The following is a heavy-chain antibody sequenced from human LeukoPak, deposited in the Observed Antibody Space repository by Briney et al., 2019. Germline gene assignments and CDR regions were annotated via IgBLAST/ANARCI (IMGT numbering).Heavy chain of an antibody. CDR3: ARDGAYHDSSGSYYGVGDDY. D-gene: IGHD3-22*01. Sequence: ASVKVSCKASGYTFTSYDINWVRQATGQGLEWMGWMNPNSGNTGYAQKFQGRVTITRNTSTSTAYMELSSLRSDDTAVYYCARDGAYHDSSGSYYGVGDDYWGQGTLVTVSS. CDR2: MNPNSGNT. J-gene: IGHJ4*02. V-gene: IGHV1-8*03. CDR1: GYTFTSYD.